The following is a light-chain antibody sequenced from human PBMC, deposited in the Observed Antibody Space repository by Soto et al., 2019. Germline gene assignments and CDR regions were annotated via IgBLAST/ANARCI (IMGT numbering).Light chain of an antibody. J-gene: IGKJ1*01. CDR3: QQYNSSPRT. CDR2: DAS. V-gene: IGKV3-20*01. CDR1: QSVSSNY. Sequence: DIVLTQSPGTLSLSPGERATLSCRASQSVSSNYLAWYQQKPGQAPRLLIYDASSRATGIPDRFSGSGSGTDFTLTISRLEPEDFAVYYCQQYNSSPRTFGQGTKVDIK.